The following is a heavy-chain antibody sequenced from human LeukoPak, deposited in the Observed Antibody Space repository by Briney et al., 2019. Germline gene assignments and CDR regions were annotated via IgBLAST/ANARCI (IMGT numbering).Heavy chain of an antibody. CDR1: GLTFNTYA. CDR3: AREGPRGNSQFDY. J-gene: IGHJ4*02. Sequence: GGSLRLSCAASGLTFNTYAMHWVRQAPGKGLEWVAVVSYDGSKKFYADSVKGRLTISRDNSKNTLYLQMNSLRAEDTAIYYCAREGPRGNSQFDYWGQGTLVTVSS. CDR2: VSYDGSKK. D-gene: IGHD2/OR15-2a*01. V-gene: IGHV3-30*07.